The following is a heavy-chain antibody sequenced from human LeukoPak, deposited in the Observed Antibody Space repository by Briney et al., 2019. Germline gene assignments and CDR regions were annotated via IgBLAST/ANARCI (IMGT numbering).Heavy chain of an antibody. CDR2: IKKDGNEK. CDR3: ARDESMGSYDSSGYYSLYYCGMDV. CDR1: GFTFSSYW. Sequence: PGGSLRLSCAASGFTFSSYWMSWVRQAPGKGLEWVANIKKDGNEKHYVDSVKGRFTISRDNAKNSLYLQMNSLRAEDTAVYFCARDESMGSYDSSGYYSLYYCGMDVWGQGTTVTVSS. V-gene: IGHV3-7*03. J-gene: IGHJ6*02. D-gene: IGHD3-22*01.